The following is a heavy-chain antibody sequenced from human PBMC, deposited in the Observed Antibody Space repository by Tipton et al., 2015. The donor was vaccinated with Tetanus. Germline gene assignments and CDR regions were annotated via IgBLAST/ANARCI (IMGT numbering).Heavy chain of an antibody. CDR2: IYSGGST. V-gene: IGHV3-53*01. Sequence: SLRLSCAASGFTVSSNYMSWVRQAPGKGLEWVSVIYSGGSTYYADSVKGRFTISRDNSKNTLYLQMNSLRAEDTAVYYCARGSSAMVTVYYYYGMDVWGQGATVAVSS. CDR1: GFTVSSNY. J-gene: IGHJ6*02. CDR3: ARGSSAMVTVYYYYGMDV. D-gene: IGHD5-18*01.